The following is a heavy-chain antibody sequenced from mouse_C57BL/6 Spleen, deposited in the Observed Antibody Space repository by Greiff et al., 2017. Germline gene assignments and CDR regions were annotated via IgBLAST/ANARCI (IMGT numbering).Heavy chain of an antibody. D-gene: IGHD2-4*01. CDR3: ARHEEDDYDRGYYAMDY. Sequence: VKLQQSGAELVKPGASVKLSCKASGYTFTEYTIHWVKQRSGQGLEWIGWFYPGSGSIKYNEKFKDKATLTADKSSSTVYMELSRLTSEDSAVYFCARHEEDDYDRGYYAMDYWGQGTSVTVSS. V-gene: IGHV1-62-2*01. CDR2: FYPGSGSI. CDR1: GYTFTEYT. J-gene: IGHJ4*01.